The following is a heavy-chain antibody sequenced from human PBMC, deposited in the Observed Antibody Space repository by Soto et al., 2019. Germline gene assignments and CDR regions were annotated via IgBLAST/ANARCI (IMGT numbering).Heavy chain of an antibody. Sequence: PGGSSVKASCAASGFTFSSYAMSWVRQAPGKGLEWVSAISGSGGSTYYADSVKGRFTISRDNSKNTLYLQMNSLRAEDTAVYYCATDITIFGVVIPRRTGGYGMDVWGQGTTVTVSS. CDR2: ISGSGGST. CDR3: ATDITIFGVVIPRRTGGYGMDV. CDR1: GFTFSSYA. V-gene: IGHV3-23*01. D-gene: IGHD3-3*01. J-gene: IGHJ6*02.